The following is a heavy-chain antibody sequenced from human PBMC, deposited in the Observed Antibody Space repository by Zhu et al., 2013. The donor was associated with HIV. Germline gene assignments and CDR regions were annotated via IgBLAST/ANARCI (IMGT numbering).Heavy chain of an antibody. D-gene: IGHD6-13*01. CDR1: GGSISSSSYY. V-gene: IGHV4-39*07. Sequence: QVQLQESGPGLVKPSETLSLTCTVSGGSISSSSYYWGWIRQPPGKGLEWIGSIYYSGSTYYNPSLKSRVTISVDTSKNQFSLKLSSVTAADTAVYYCAREDGSSWLNNWFDPGARDPGHRLL. J-gene: IGHJ5*02. CDR3: AREDGSSWLNNWFDP. CDR2: IYYSGST.